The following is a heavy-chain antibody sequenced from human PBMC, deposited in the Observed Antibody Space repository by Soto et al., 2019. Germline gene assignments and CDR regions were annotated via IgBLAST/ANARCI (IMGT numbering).Heavy chain of an antibody. J-gene: IGHJ6*02. D-gene: IGHD3-22*01. V-gene: IGHV1-18*01. Sequence: ASVKVSCTASGYTFNRYGISWVRQAPGQGLEWMGWISAYNGNTNYAQKLQGRVTMTTDTSTSTAYMELRSLRSDDTAVYYCARDIVVITSFCMDVWGQGTTVTVSS. CDR1: GYTFNRYG. CDR3: ARDIVVITSFCMDV. CDR2: ISAYNGNT.